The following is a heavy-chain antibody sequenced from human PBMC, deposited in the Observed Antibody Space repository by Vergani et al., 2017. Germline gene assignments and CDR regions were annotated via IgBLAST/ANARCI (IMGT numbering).Heavy chain of an antibody. V-gene: IGHV1-46*01. CDR3: ARAWTTANWFDP. Sequence: QVQLVQSGAEVKKPGASVKVSCKASGYTFTSYYLHRVRPAPGQGLEWMGIINPSGGSTSYAQKFQGRVTMTRDTSTSTVYMELRSLRSEDTAVYYCARAWTTANWFDPWGQGTLVTVSS. CDR2: INPSGGST. J-gene: IGHJ5*02. D-gene: IGHD4-17*01. CDR1: GYTFTSYY.